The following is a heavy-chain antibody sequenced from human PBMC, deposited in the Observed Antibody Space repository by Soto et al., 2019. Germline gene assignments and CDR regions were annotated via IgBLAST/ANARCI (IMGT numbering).Heavy chain of an antibody. CDR3: ARDRLKSSGWFEDDAFDI. V-gene: IGHV3-7*01. J-gene: IGHJ3*02. CDR1: GFTFSSYG. D-gene: IGHD6-19*01. Sequence: SLRLSCAASGFTFSSYGMHWVRQAPGKGLEWVANIKQDGSEKYYVDSVKGRFTISRDNAKNSLYLQMNSLRAEDTAVYYCARDRLKSSGWFEDDAFDIWGQGTMVTVSS. CDR2: IKQDGSEK.